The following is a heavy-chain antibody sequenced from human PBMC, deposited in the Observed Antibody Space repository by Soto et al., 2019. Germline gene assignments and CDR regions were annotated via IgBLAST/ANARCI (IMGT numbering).Heavy chain of an antibody. CDR1: GGSISSGGYY. D-gene: IGHD6-6*01. Sequence: RSLTCTVSGGSISSGGYYWSWIRQHPGKGLEWIGYIYYSGSTYYNPSLKSRVTISVDTSKNQFSLKLSSVTAADTAVYYCARDRYSSSPLFDYWGQGTLVTVSS. V-gene: IGHV4-31*03. CDR2: IYYSGST. CDR3: ARDRYSSSPLFDY. J-gene: IGHJ4*02.